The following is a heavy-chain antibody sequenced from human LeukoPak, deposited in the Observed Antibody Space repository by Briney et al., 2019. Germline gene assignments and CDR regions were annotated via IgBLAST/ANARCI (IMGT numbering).Heavy chain of an antibody. CDR1: GYTFTSYA. D-gene: IGHD6-13*01. CDR3: ARALIAAAGTDDAFDI. CDR2: INAGNGNT. V-gene: IGHV1-3*01. J-gene: IGHJ3*02. Sequence: ASVKVSCKASGYTFTSYAMHWVRQAPGQRLEWMGWINAGNGNTKYSQKFQGRVTITRDTSASIAYMELSSLRSEDTAVYYCARALIAAAGTDDAFDIWGQGTMVTVSS.